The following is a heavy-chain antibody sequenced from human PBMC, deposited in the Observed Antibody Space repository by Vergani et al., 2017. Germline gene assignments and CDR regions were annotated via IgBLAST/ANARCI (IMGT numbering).Heavy chain of an antibody. D-gene: IGHD6-19*01. CDR1: GFNFDDYG. V-gene: IGHV3-20*04. Sequence: EVQLLESGGGLVQPGGSLRLSCVASGFNFDDYGMSWVRRAPGKGLEWVSGTNWSGGTEDYADSVKGRFTVSRDNAKNSLYLQMDKLRPEDTAFYYCARVNASGWFEDYWGQGTLVTVSS. CDR2: TNWSGGTE. J-gene: IGHJ4*02. CDR3: ARVNASGWFEDY.